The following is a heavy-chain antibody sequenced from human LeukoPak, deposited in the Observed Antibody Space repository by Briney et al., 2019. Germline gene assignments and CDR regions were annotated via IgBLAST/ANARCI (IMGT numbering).Heavy chain of an antibody. CDR1: GFTFSSYG. V-gene: IGHV3-33*01. CDR2: IWCDGSNK. Sequence: GGSLRLSCAASGFTFSSYGMHWVRQAPGKGLEWVAVIWCDGSNKYYADSVKGRFTISRDNSKNTLYLQMNSLRAEDTAVYYCARDPWRTDSSSWADFDYWGQGTLVTVSS. J-gene: IGHJ4*02. CDR3: ARDPWRTDSSSWADFDY. D-gene: IGHD6-13*01.